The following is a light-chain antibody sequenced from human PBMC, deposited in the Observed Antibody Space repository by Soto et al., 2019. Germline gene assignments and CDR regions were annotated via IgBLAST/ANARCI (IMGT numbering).Light chain of an antibody. CDR2: DAS. CDR3: QQYDDYSWKT. J-gene: IGKJ1*01. V-gene: IGKV1-5*01. CDR1: QSVGAW. Sequence: DIQLTQSPSTLSASVGDRVTITCRASQSVGAWLAWYQQRPGKAPRLLIYDASSLDSGAPARFSGSGSRTEFTLTVSSLQPDDFATYYCQQYDDYSWKTFGQGTKVEIQ.